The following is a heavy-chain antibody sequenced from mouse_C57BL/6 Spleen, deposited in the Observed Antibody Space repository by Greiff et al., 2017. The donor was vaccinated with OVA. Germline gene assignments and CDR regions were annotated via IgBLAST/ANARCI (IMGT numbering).Heavy chain of an antibody. CDR2: IYPGSGNT. CDR3: ARHHLHGYFDV. J-gene: IGHJ1*03. CDR1: GYTFTDYY. V-gene: IGHV1-76*01. Sequence: QVQLKQSGAELVRPGASVKLSRKASGYTFTDYYINWVKQRPGQGLEWIARIYPGSGNTYYNEKFKGKATLTAEKSSSTAYMQLSSLTSEDSAVYFCARHHLHGYFDVWGTGTTVTVSS.